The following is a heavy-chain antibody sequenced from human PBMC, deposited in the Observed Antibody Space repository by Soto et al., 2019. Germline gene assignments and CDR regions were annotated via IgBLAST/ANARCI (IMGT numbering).Heavy chain of an antibody. D-gene: IGHD3-10*01. CDR3: ARQGFGALHGLVYV. J-gene: IGHJ6*02. CDR1: GGSISNYY. V-gene: IGHV4-59*08. CDR2: VHDSWGS. Sequence: PSETLSLTCTVSGGSISNYYWSWFRQTPGKGLEWIGYVHDSWGSNYNPSLKSRVAISLDTSKSQFSLKLTSVTATDTAVYYCARQGFGALHGLVYVWGRRTTVTVSS.